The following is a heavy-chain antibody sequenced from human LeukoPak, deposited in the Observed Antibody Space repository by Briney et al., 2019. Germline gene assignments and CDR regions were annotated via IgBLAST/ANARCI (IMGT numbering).Heavy chain of an antibody. CDR1: GASISGSSHYF. Sequence: SETLSLTCTVSGASISGSSHYFWGWIRQTPGKGLEWIGTIYYSGSTYYNPSLKSRVTMSVDTSKNQFSLKLSSVTAADTAVYYCARDLSQKYGGYAGLIDYWGQGTLVTVSS. J-gene: IGHJ4*02. CDR3: ARDLSQKYGGYAGLIDY. CDR2: IYYSGST. D-gene: IGHD5-12*01. V-gene: IGHV4-39*07.